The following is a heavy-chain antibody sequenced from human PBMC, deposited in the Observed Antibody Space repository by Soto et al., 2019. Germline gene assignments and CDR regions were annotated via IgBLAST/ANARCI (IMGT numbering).Heavy chain of an antibody. CDR3: ARGTPAGSYSYYYYYGMDV. CDR2: INHSGST. Sequence: QVQLQQWGAGLLKPSETLSLTCAVYGGSFSGYYWSWIRQPPGKGLEWIGEINHSGSTNYNPSLKSRVTISVDTSKNQFSLKLSSVTAADTAVYYCARGTPAGSYSYYYYYGMDVWGQGTTVTVSS. J-gene: IGHJ6*02. V-gene: IGHV4-34*01. CDR1: GGSFSGYY. D-gene: IGHD1-26*01.